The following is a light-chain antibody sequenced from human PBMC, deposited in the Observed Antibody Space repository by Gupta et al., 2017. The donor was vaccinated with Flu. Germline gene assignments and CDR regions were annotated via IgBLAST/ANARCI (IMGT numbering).Light chain of an antibody. CDR2: CAS. V-gene: IGKV4-1*01. CDR1: QSLLYTSNNKHY. J-gene: IGKJ4*01. CDR3: QQYITTPIT. Sequence: EIVMTQSPDSLAVALGERATINCKSSQSLLYTSNNKHYLAWYQQKPGQPPKLLIYCASTRDSGVTDRFSGSESGTDFTLTISSLQAEDVAVYYCQQYITTPITFGGGTKVEIK.